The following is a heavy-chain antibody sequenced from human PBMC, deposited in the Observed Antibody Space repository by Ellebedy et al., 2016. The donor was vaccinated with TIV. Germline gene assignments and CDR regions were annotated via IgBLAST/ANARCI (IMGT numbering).Heavy chain of an antibody. Sequence: GGSLRLSCAASGFSFTDYGMHWVRQAPGKGLQHVSAISSNGGNTFYANSVKGRFTISRDNSKNTLYLQMGSLRAEDMAVYYCARHSGYYWYYFDFWGQGTLVTVSA. CDR1: GFSFTDYG. J-gene: IGHJ4*02. V-gene: IGHV3-64*01. D-gene: IGHD3-22*01. CDR3: ARHSGYYWYYFDF. CDR2: ISSNGGNT.